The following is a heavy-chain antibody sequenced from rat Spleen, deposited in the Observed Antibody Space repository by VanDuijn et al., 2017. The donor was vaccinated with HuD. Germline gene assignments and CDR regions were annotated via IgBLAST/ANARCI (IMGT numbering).Heavy chain of an antibody. CDR2: IWGDGST. D-gene: IGHD5-1*01. Sequence: QVQLKESGPGLVQPSQTLSLTCTVSGFSLTSNSVHWVRQPPGKGLEWMGGIWGDGSTDYNSALKSRLSISRDTSKSQVFLKMSSLQTEDTATYYCARLGGLWRGIYGIMDVWGQGASVTVSS. CDR1: GFSLTSNS. CDR3: ARLGGLWRGIYGIMDV. J-gene: IGHJ4*01. V-gene: IGHV2-1*01.